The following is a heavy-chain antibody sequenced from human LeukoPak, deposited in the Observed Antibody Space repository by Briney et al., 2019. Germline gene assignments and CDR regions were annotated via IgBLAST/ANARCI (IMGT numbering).Heavy chain of an antibody. CDR2: INWNGGST. CDR1: GFTFDDYG. D-gene: IGHD1-14*01. Sequence: GGSLRLSCAASGFTFDDYGMSWVRQAPGKGLEWVSGINWNGGSTGYADSVKGRFTISRDYAKNSLYLQMDSLRDEDTAVYYCATETIGRHYDYWGQGTLLTVSS. CDR3: ATETIGRHYDY. J-gene: IGHJ4*02. V-gene: IGHV3-20*04.